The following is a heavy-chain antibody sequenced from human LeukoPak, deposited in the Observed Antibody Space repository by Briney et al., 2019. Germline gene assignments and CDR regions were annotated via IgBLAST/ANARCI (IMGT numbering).Heavy chain of an antibody. V-gene: IGHV1-2*02. CDR2: ISPSGGST. D-gene: IGHD6-19*01. CDR3: AREGRQGTGGWYYFDY. CDR1: GYTFTSNY. J-gene: IGHJ4*02. Sequence: WASVKVSCKAFGYTFTSNYMHWVRQAPGQGPEWMGVISPSGGSTTYAQTFQGRVTVTRDTSISTAYMELSRLKSDDTAVYYCAREGRQGTGGWYYFDYWGQGTLVTVSS.